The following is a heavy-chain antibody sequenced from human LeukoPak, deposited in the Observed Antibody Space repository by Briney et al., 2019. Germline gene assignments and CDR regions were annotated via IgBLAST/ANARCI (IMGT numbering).Heavy chain of an antibody. V-gene: IGHV3-30*04. Sequence: PGGSLRLSCAASGFTFSSYAMLGVRQAPGKGLEWVAVISYDGSNKYYADSVKGRFTISRDNSKNTLYLQMNSLRAEDTAVYYCARAGWGSRYYLDYWGQGTLVTVSS. CDR3: ARAGWGSRYYLDY. CDR2: ISYDGSNK. J-gene: IGHJ4*02. D-gene: IGHD7-27*01. CDR1: GFTFSSYA.